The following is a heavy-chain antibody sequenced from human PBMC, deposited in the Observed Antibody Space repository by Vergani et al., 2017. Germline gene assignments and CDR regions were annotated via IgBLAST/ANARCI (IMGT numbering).Heavy chain of an antibody. CDR2: IVPVVVTP. D-gene: IGHD3-10*01. Sequence: QGQLVQSGAEVKKPGSSVKVSCKASGASFNSYAISWVRQAPGQGLEWMGGIVPVVVTPKYAQKFQGRVTITADESTSTVYMDLSSLTSEDTAVYYCARDDGLLSHYGSGSAHYNGMDIWGLGTSVTVSS. J-gene: IGHJ6*02. CDR3: ARDDGLLSHYGSGSAHYNGMDI. V-gene: IGHV1-69*12. CDR1: GASFNSYA.